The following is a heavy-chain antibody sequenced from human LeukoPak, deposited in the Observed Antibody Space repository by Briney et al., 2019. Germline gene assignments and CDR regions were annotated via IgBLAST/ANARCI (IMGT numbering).Heavy chain of an antibody. CDR1: GGSISSYY. Sequence: PSETLSLTCTVSGGSISSYYWSWIRQPPGKGLEWIGYIYYSGSTNYNPSLKSRVTISVDTSKNQFSLKLGSVTAADTAVYYCARQYISGYMDYWGQGTLVTVSS. CDR3: ARQYISGYMDY. D-gene: IGHD3-9*01. CDR2: IYYSGST. V-gene: IGHV4-59*08. J-gene: IGHJ4*02.